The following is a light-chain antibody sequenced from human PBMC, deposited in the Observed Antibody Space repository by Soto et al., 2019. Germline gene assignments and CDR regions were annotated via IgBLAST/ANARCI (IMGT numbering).Light chain of an antibody. Sequence: QSVLTQPPSASGTPGQRVTISCSGSSSNIGRNNVNWFQQFPGTAPKLLIYSNNQRPSGVPDRFSGSWSGTSASLAISGLQSEDESDYVCAAWDDSLNGGVFGGGTKLTVL. J-gene: IGLJ3*02. CDR1: SSNIGRNN. V-gene: IGLV1-44*01. CDR3: AAWDDSLNGGV. CDR2: SNN.